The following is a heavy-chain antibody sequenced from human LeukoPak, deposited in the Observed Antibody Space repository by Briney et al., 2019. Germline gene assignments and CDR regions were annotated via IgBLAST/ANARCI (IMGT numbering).Heavy chain of an antibody. D-gene: IGHD6-19*01. V-gene: IGHV1-69*06. J-gene: IGHJ4*02. Sequence: SQKVSCNAFGETVSSYASRWVRHAPGQGLDRIGGIIPIFGTANYAQKFQGRVTITADKSTSTAYMELSSLRSEDTAVYYCARALGSSGTIDYWGQGTLVTVSS. CDR3: ARALGSSGTIDY. CDR1: GETVSSYA. CDR2: IIPIFGTA.